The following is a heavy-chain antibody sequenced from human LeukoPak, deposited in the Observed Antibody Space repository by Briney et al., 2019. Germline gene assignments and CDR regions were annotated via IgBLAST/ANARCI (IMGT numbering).Heavy chain of an antibody. Sequence: PGGSLRLSCAASGFSFSSYGMHWVRQAPGKGLEWVAVTWYDGSNKYYADSVKGRFTISRDNSKNTLYLQMNILRAEDTAVYYCVKEYYYGSGSYYTKPYFFDYWGQGTLVTVSS. CDR1: GFSFSSYG. V-gene: IGHV3-33*06. CDR3: VKEYYYGSGSYYTKPYFFDY. CDR2: TWYDGSNK. J-gene: IGHJ4*02. D-gene: IGHD3-10*01.